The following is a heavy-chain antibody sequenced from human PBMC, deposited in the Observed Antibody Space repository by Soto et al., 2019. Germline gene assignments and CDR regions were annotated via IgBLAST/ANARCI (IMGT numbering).Heavy chain of an antibody. CDR3: ARDMPYAAGSLAGCDY. V-gene: IGHV4-59*01. Sequence: PSETLSLTCTVSGGSISSYYRSWTRQPPGKGLEWIGYIYYSGSTNYNPSLKSRVSISVDTSKNQFSLRLTSVIAADTAVYYCARDMPYAAGSLAGCDYWGQGILVTVSS. D-gene: IGHD1-26*01. CDR2: IYYSGST. J-gene: IGHJ4*02. CDR1: GGSISSYY.